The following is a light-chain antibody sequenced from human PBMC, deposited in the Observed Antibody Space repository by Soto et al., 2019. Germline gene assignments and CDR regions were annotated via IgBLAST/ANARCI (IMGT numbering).Light chain of an antibody. CDR1: SGSVSTTYY. V-gene: IGLV8-61*01. J-gene: IGLJ2*01. Sequence: QTVVTQEPSFSVSPGGTVTLNCGLTSGSVSTTYYPRWYQQTPGQAPRTLIYSTNIRSSGVPDRFSGSILGNKAALTITGAQADDESDYHCMLYMGGGLVVFGGGTKLTVL. CDR2: STN. CDR3: MLYMGGGLVV.